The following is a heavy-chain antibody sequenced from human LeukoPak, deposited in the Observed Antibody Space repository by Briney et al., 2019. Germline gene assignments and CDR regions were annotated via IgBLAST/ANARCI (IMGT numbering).Heavy chain of an antibody. CDR3: ASRWWYFDL. CDR2: INSDGSST. V-gene: IGHV3-74*03. Sequence: GGSLRLSCAASGFAFSSDWMHWVRQAPGKGVVWVSRINSDGSSTTYADSVKGRFTISRDNAKNTLYLQMNSLRAEDTALYYCASRWWYFDLWGRGTLVTVSS. CDR1: GFAFSSDW. J-gene: IGHJ2*01. D-gene: IGHD6-13*01.